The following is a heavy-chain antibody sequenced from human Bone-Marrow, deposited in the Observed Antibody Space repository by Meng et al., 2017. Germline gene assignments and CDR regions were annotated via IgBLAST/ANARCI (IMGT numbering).Heavy chain of an antibody. V-gene: IGHV3-23*01. Sequence: GESLKISCAASGFTFSSYAMSWVRQAPGKGLEWVSAISGSGGSTYYADSVKGRFTISRDNSKNTLYLQMNSLRAEDTAVYYFARGSSSWYYYYYYYGMDVWGQGTTVTVSS. CDR1: GFTFSSYA. J-gene: IGHJ6*02. CDR2: ISGSGGST. D-gene: IGHD6-13*01. CDR3: ARGSSSWYYYYYYYGMDV.